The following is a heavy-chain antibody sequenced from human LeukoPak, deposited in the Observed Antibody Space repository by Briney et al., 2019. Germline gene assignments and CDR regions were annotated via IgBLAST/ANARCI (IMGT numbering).Heavy chain of an antibody. V-gene: IGHV4-4*07. CDR3: ARVARSYYYYGMDV. Sequence: PSETLSLTCTVSGGSISSYYWSWIRQPAGKGLEWIGRIYTSGSTNYNPSLKSRVTMSVDTSKNQFSPKLSSVTAADTAVYYCARVARSYYYYGMDVWGQGTTVTVSS. CDR1: GGSISSYY. J-gene: IGHJ6*02. CDR2: IYTSGST.